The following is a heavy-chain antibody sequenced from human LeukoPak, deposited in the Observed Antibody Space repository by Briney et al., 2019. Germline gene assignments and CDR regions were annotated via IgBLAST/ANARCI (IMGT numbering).Heavy chain of an antibody. CDR3: VRERPYCSGATCYLDYYGMDV. V-gene: IGHV3-48*04. CDR2: ITSSSRTI. D-gene: IGHD2-15*01. CDR1: GFTFSTYN. J-gene: IGHJ6*02. Sequence: GGSLRLSCAASGFTFSTYNMNWVRQAPGKGLEWVSYITSSSRTIYYADTVKGRLTISRDNAKKSLYLQMNSLRADDTAVYYCVRERPYCSGATCYLDYYGMDVWGQGTTVTVSS.